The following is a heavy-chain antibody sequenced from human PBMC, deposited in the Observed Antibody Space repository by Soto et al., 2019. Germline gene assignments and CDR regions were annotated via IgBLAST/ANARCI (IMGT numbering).Heavy chain of an antibody. D-gene: IGHD1-26*01. CDR3: AKDSPTSHPALSS. V-gene: IGHV3-30*18. CDR1: GFTFSSYG. J-gene: IGHJ4*02. Sequence: SLRLSCAASGFTFSSYGMHWVRQAPGKGLEWVAVISYDGSNKYYADSVKGRFTISRDNSKNTLYLQMNSLRAEDTAVYYCAKDSPTSHPALSSWGQGTLVTVSS. CDR2: ISYDGSNK.